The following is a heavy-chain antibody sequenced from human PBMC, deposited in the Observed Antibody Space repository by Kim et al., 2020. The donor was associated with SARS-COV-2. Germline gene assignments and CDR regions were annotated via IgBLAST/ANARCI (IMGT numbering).Heavy chain of an antibody. Sequence: SVKGRFIISRDNAKNTLSLQMSSLRAEDTAVYYCAKFPRPGTTTDTWFDPWGQGTLVTVSS. V-gene: IGHV3-23*01. CDR3: AKFPRPGTTTDTWFDP. J-gene: IGHJ5*02. D-gene: IGHD1-1*01.